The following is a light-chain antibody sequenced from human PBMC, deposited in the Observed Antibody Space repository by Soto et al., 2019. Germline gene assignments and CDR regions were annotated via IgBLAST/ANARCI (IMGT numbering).Light chain of an antibody. CDR3: QQYGNSPLN. CDR2: CAS. Sequence: IGLTRSPATLSLSPGERATLSCRASQSVTSSYLAWYQQYPGQPSRLLIYCASIRPTSIPDRFTGSGSETDYTITLSTLVPEDFAVYYWQQYGNSPLNLGGGTKTELK. V-gene: IGKV3-20*01. J-gene: IGKJ4*01. CDR1: QSVTSSY.